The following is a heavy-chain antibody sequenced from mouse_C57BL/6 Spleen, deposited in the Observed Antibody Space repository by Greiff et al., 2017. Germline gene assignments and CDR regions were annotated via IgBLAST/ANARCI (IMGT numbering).Heavy chain of an antibody. J-gene: IGHJ4*01. CDR2: IDPETGGT. CDR3: TRTKDPLGAMDY. D-gene: IGHD3-1*01. Sequence: VQLQQSGAELVRPGASVTLSCKASGYTFTDYEMHWVKQTPVHGLEWIGAIDPETGGTAYNQKFKGKAILTADKSSSTAYMELRSLTSEDSAVYYCTRTKDPLGAMDYWGQGTSVTVSS. V-gene: IGHV1-15*01. CDR1: GYTFTDYE.